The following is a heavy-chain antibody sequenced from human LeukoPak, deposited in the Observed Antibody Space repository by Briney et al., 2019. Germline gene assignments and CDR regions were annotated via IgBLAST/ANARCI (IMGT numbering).Heavy chain of an antibody. CDR1: GGSISNYY. V-gene: IGHV4-59*01. CDR3: ARLALGYCSGGTCPYYFDH. D-gene: IGHD2-15*01. Sequence: PSKTLSLTCTVSGGSISNYYWSWIRQPPGKGLEWIAYGDYSGSTRYNASLESRVTISVDTSKNQFSLKLTSVTAADSAVYYCARLALGYCSGGTCPYYFDHWGQGTLVTVSS. CDR2: GDYSGST. J-gene: IGHJ4*02.